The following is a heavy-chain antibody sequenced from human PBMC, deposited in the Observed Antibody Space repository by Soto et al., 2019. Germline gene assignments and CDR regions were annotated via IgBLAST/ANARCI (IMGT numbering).Heavy chain of an antibody. Sequence: EVQLLESGGGLVQPGGSLRLSCAASGFTFSSYAMSWVHQAPGKGLEWVSAISGSGGSTYYADSVKGRFTISRDNSKNTLYLQMNSLRAEDTAVYYCAKDPDIVVVVALNYWGQGTLVTVSS. D-gene: IGHD2-15*01. CDR1: GFTFSSYA. J-gene: IGHJ4*02. CDR2: ISGSGGST. CDR3: AKDPDIVVVVALNY. V-gene: IGHV3-23*01.